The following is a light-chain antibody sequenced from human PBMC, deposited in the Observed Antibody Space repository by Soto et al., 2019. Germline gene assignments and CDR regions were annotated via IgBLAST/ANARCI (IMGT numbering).Light chain of an antibody. J-gene: IGLJ2*01. CDR1: SSDVGRYNL. Sequence: QSALTQPASVSGSPGQSITISCTGTSSDVGRYNLVSWYQQYPGKAPKLLIYEGSERPSGVSNRFSGSKSGNSASLTISGLQAEDEADYYCCSYASSNTVVFGGGTKLTVL. V-gene: IGLV2-23*01. CDR3: CSYASSNTVV. CDR2: EGS.